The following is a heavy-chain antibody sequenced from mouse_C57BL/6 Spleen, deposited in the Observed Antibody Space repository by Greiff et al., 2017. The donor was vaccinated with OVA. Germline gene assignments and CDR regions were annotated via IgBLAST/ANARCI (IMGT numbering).Heavy chain of an antibody. D-gene: IGHD2-3*01. CDR1: GFTFSSYG. Sequence: EVQLVESGGDLVKPGGSLKLSCAASGFTFSSYGMSWVRQTPDKRLEWVATISSGGSYTYYPDSVKGRFTISRDNAKNTLYLQMSSLKSEDTAMYYCARHWRGEDGCLFAYWGQGTLVTVSA. J-gene: IGHJ3*01. V-gene: IGHV5-6*01. CDR2: ISSGGSYT. CDR3: ARHWRGEDGCLFAY.